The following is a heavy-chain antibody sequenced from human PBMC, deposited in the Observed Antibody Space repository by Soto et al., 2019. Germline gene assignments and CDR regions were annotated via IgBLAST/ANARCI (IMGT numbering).Heavy chain of an antibody. CDR2: ISSSSSYI. CDR1: GFTFSSCS. J-gene: IGHJ6*02. D-gene: IGHD2-2*01. CDR3: ARDPFYCSSTSCGDLGMYX. Sequence: PGGSLRLSCAASGFTFSSCSMNWVRQAPGKGLEWVSSISSSSSYIYYADSVKVRFTISRDNSKNSLYLQMNSLIAEDTAVYYCARDPFYCSSTSCGDLGMYXWGQGTTVTVS. V-gene: IGHV3-21*01.